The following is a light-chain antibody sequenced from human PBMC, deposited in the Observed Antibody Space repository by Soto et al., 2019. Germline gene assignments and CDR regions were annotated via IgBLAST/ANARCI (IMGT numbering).Light chain of an antibody. J-gene: IGKJ5*01. CDR1: QSVSSY. CDR2: DAS. V-gene: IGKV3-11*01. CDR3: QQRSNWPSIT. Sequence: EIVLTQSPATLSLSPGERATLSCRASQSVSSYLAWYQQKPGQAPSLLIYDASNRATGFPARFSGSGSGTDVTLTISSLEPEDFAVYYCQQRSNWPSITFGQGTRLEIK.